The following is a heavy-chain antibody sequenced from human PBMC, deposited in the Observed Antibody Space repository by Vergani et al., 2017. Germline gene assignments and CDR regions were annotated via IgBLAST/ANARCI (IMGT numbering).Heavy chain of an antibody. J-gene: IGHJ4*02. V-gene: IGHV3-30*01. CDR1: GFTFSSYA. CDR3: ARAPTGQQVVLSY. D-gene: IGHD6-13*01. Sequence: QVQLVESGGGVVQPGRSLRLSCAASGFTFSSYAMHWVRQAPGKGLEWVAVISYDGSNKYYADSVKGRFTISRDDSKNTLYLQMNSLGAEDTAVYYCARAPTGQQVVLSYWGQGTLVTVSA. CDR2: ISYDGSNK.